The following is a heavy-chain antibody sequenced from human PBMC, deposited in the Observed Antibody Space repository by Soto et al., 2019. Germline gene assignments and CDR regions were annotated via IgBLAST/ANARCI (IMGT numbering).Heavy chain of an antibody. D-gene: IGHD2-15*01. CDR1: GYTFTSYY. CDR3: ARQDCSXXXXXXXXPYYYYYGMDV. J-gene: IGHJ6*02. CDR2: INPSGGST. V-gene: IGHV1-46*01. Sequence: QVQLVQSGAEVKKPGASVKVSCKASGYTFTSYYMHWVRQAPGQGLEWMGIINPSGGSTSYAQKFQGRVTMTRDTSTSTVYMELSSLRSEDTAVYYCARQDCSXXXXXXXXPYYYYYGMDVWGQGTTVTVSS.